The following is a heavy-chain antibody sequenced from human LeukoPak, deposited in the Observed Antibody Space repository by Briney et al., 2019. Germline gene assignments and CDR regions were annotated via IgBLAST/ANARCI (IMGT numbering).Heavy chain of an antibody. D-gene: IGHD6-13*01. CDR1: GYTFTGYY. J-gene: IGHJ4*02. Sequence: ASVKVSCKASGYTFTGYYMHSVRQAPGQGLEWMGRINPNSGGTNYAQKFQGRVTMTRDTSISTAYMELSRLRSDDTAVYYCARGNRYSSSQFDYWGQGTLVTVSS. V-gene: IGHV1-2*06. CDR3: ARGNRYSSSQFDY. CDR2: INPNSGGT.